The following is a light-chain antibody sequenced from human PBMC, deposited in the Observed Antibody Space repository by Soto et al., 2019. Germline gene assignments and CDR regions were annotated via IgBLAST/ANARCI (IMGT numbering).Light chain of an antibody. CDR1: QSVSSSY. Sequence: EIVLTQSPGTLSLSPGERATLSCRASQSVSSSYLAWYQQKPGQAPRLLIYGASSRATGIPDRFSGSGSGRDVALTSSRLEPEDFAVYYCQQYGSSPLTFGGGTKVEIK. J-gene: IGKJ4*01. CDR2: GAS. V-gene: IGKV3-20*01. CDR3: QQYGSSPLT.